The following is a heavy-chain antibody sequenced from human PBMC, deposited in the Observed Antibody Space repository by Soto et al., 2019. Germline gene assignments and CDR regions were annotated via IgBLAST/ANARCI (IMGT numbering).Heavy chain of an antibody. CDR1: GFTFSSYS. J-gene: IGHJ4*02. CDR3: ARESDFWSGYYTFDY. CDR2: ISSSSSYI. D-gene: IGHD3-3*01. V-gene: IGHV3-21*01. Sequence: GGSLRLSCAASGFTFSSYSMNWVRQAPGKGLEWVSSISSSSSYIYYADSVKGRFTISRDNAKNSLYLQMNSLRAEDTAVYYCARESDFWSGYYTFDYWGQGTLVTVSS.